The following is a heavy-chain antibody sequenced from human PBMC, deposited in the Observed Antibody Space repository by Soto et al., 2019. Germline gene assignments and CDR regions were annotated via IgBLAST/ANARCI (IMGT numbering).Heavy chain of an antibody. CDR3: ARDDYYGSGSTIFDY. V-gene: IGHV1-18*01. J-gene: IGHJ4*02. Sequence: ASVKVSCKASGYTFTSYGISWVRQAPGQGLEWMGWISAYNGNTNYAQKLQGRVTMTTDTSTSTAYMELRSLRSDDTAVYYCARDDYYGSGSTIFDYWGQGTLVTVSS. D-gene: IGHD3-10*01. CDR2: ISAYNGNT. CDR1: GYTFTSYG.